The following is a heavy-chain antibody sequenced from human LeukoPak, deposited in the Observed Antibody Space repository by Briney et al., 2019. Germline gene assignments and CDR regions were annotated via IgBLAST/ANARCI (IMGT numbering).Heavy chain of an antibody. V-gene: IGHV3-15*01. CDR1: RFTFSSYW. D-gene: IGHD6-19*01. CDR3: THSSGWPYYFDY. CDR2: IKSKIDGGTT. J-gene: IGHJ4*02. Sequence: GGSLRLSCAASRFTFSSYWMSWVRQAPGKGLEWVGRIKSKIDGGTTDYTAPVKGRFTLSRDDSKNTLYLQMNSLKTEDTAVYYCTHSSGWPYYFDYWGQGTLVTVSS.